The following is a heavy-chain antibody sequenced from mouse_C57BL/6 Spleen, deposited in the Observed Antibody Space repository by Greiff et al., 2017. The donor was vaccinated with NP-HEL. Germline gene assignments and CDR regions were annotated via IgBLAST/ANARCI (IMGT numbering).Heavy chain of an antibody. V-gene: IGHV5-4*03. Sequence: EVMLVESGGGLVKPGGSLKLSCAASGFTFSSYAMSWVRQTPEKRLEWVATISDGGSYIYYPDKVKGRFTISRDNAKNNLYLQMSHLKSEDTAMYYCARPLYDGYEGFAYWGQGTLVTVSA. D-gene: IGHD2-3*01. CDR2: ISDGGSYI. CDR1: GFTFSSYA. CDR3: ARPLYDGYEGFAY. J-gene: IGHJ3*01.